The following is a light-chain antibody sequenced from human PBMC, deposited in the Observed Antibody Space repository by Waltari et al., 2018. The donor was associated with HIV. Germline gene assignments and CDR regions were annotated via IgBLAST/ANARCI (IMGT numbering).Light chain of an antibody. V-gene: IGLV2-11*01. J-gene: IGLJ3*02. CDR2: DVT. CDR3: CSGGNNNIWV. Sequence: QFALAQPRAVSGSRGQSVSISCAGSNRDVASFTYVSWYQRHPGKVPKLIIYDVTKRPSGVPNRCSGSKSGNPASLTISGLQADDEADYYCCSGGNNNIWVFGGGTKLTVL. CDR1: NRDVASFTY.